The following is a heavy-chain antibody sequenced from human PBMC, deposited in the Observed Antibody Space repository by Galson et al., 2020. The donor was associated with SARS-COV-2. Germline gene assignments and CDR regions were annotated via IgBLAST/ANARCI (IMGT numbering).Heavy chain of an antibody. Sequence: GGSLRLSCAASGFTFSSYGMHWVRQAPGKGLEWVAVISYDGSNKYYADSVKGRFTISRDNSKNTLYLQMNSLRAEDTAVYYCAKEQLRSLVRDYWGQGTLVTVSS. V-gene: IGHV3-30*18. D-gene: IGHD1-26*01. CDR1: GFTFSSYG. J-gene: IGHJ4*02. CDR3: AKEQLRSLVRDY. CDR2: ISYDGSNK.